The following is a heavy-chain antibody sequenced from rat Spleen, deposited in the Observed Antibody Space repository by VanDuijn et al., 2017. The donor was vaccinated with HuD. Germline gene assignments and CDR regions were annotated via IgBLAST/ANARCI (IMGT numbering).Heavy chain of an antibody. CDR2: ISNSGGST. CDR3: TRGTTIAAISTFDY. CDR1: GFTFNNNW. V-gene: IGHV5-31*01. J-gene: IGHJ2*01. D-gene: IGHD1-2*01. Sequence: EVQLVESGGGLVQPGRSLKLSCTASGFTFNNNWMTWIRQAPGKGLDWVASISNSGGSTYYPDSVKGRFTISRDNAKSTLYLQMNILRSEDTATYYCTRGTTIAAISTFDYWGQGVMVTVSS.